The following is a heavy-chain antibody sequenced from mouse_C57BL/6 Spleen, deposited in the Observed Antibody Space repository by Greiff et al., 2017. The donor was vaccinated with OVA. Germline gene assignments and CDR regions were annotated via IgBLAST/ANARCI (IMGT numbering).Heavy chain of an antibody. CDR1: GYTFTDYE. CDR3: TRSRGLLLYWYFDV. J-gene: IGHJ1*03. Sequence: VQLVESGAELVRPGASVTLSCKASGYTFTDYEMHWVKQTPVHGLEWIGAIDPETGGTAYNQKFKGKAILTADKSSSTAYMELRSLTSEDSAVYYCTRSRGLLLYWYFDVWGTGTTVTVSS. D-gene: IGHD2-3*01. CDR2: IDPETGGT. V-gene: IGHV1-15*01.